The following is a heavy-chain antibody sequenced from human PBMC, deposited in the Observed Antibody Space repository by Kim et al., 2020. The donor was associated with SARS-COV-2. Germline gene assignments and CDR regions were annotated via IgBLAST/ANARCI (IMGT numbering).Heavy chain of an antibody. D-gene: IGHD2-2*01. CDR1: GFTFSSYG. CDR2: IWYDGSNK. V-gene: IGHV3-33*08. Sequence: GGSLRLSCAASGFTFSSYGMHWVRQAPGKGLEWVAVIWYDGSNKYYADSVKGRFTISRDNSKNTLYLQMNSLRAEDTAVYYCARDRHTSSGEHSWWFDPWGQGTLVTVSS. J-gene: IGHJ5*02. CDR3: ARDRHTSSGEHSWWFDP.